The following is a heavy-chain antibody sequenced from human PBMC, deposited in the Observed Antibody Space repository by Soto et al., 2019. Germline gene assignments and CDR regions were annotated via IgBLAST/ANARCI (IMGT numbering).Heavy chain of an antibody. D-gene: IGHD2-15*01. V-gene: IGHV3-9*01. CDR3: SKDTNNIVVVVAAAPNAFDI. CDR2: ISWNSGSI. Sequence: PGGSLRLSCAASGFTFDDYAMHWVRQAPGKGLEWVSGISWNSGSIGYADSVKGRFTISRDNAKNSLYLQMNSLRAEDTALYYCSKDTNNIVVVVAAAPNAFDIWGQGTMVTVSS. J-gene: IGHJ3*02. CDR1: GFTFDDYA.